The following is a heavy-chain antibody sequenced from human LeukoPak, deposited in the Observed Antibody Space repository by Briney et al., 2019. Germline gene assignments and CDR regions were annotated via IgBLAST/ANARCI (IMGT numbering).Heavy chain of an antibody. CDR1: GYTFTSYY. V-gene: IGHV1-46*01. CDR2: INPSGGST. J-gene: IGHJ5*02. CDR3: ARDRAMVRGVMRVNWFDP. Sequence: ASVKVSCKASGYTFTSYYMHWVRQAPGQGLEWMGIINPSGGSTSYAQKFQGRVTMTRDTSTSTVYMELSSLRSEDTAVYYCARDRAMVRGVMRVNWFDPWGQGTLVTVSS. D-gene: IGHD3-10*01.